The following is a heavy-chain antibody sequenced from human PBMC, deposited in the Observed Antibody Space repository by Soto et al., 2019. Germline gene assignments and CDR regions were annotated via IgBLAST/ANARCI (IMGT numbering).Heavy chain of an antibody. D-gene: IGHD4-17*01. Sequence: GGSLRLSCAASGFTFSSYSMNWVRQAPGKGLEWVSSISSSSSYIYYADSVKGRFTISRDNAKNSLYLQMNSLRAEDTAVYYCARDRVTTATHSDYWGQGTLVTVSS. CDR2: ISSSSSYI. J-gene: IGHJ4*02. CDR3: ARDRVTTATHSDY. CDR1: GFTFSSYS. V-gene: IGHV3-21*01.